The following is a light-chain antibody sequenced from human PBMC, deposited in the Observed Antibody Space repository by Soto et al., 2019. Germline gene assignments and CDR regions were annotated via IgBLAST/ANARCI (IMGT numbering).Light chain of an antibody. V-gene: IGKV4-1*01. CDR3: QRYDSTPYT. Sequence: DIVMTQSPDSLAVSLGERATINCKSSQSVLYSSTNKNYLAWYQQKPGQPPKLLIYWASTRESGVPDRFSGSGSGTDFTLTISSLQAEDVAVYYCQRYDSTPYTFGQGTKLEIK. J-gene: IGKJ2*01. CDR2: WAS. CDR1: QSVLYSSTNKNY.